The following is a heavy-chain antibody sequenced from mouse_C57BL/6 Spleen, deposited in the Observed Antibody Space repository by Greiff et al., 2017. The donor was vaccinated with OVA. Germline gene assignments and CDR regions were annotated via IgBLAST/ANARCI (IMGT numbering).Heavy chain of an antibody. CDR2: IDPSDSYT. CDR1: GYTFTSYW. CDR3: ARGGRGAMDY. J-gene: IGHJ4*01. V-gene: IGHV1-59*01. Sequence: QVQLQQPGAELVRPGTSVKLSCKASGYTFTSYWMHWVKQRPGQGLEWIGVIDPSDSYTNYNQKFTGKATLTVDTSSSTAYMQLSRLTSEDAAVYYCARGGRGAMDYWGQGTSVTVSS. D-gene: IGHD3-3*01.